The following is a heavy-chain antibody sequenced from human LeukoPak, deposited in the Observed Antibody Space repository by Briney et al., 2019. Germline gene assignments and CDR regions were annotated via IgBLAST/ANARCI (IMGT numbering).Heavy chain of an antibody. J-gene: IGHJ4*02. CDR3: VSGSDTSGYYFY. CDR2: IFYDGSHN. D-gene: IGHD3-22*01. Sequence: PGGSLRLSCAASGFTFSSYGMHWVRQAPGKGLEWVAVIFYDGSHNYYADSVKGRFAISRDNSKSTLYLQMNSLRAEDTAVYYCVSGSDTSGYYFYWGQGTLVTVSS. V-gene: IGHV3-33*03. CDR1: GFTFSSYG.